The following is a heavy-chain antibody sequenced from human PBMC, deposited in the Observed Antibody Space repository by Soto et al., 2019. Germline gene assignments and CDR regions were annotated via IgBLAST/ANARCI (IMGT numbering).Heavy chain of an antibody. J-gene: IGHJ6*02. V-gene: IGHV3-23*01. D-gene: IGHD3-3*01. CDR2: ISGSGGST. CDR1: GFTFSSYA. CDR3: AKRQYYDFWSGYPPHRYYYYGMDV. Sequence: GGSLRLSCAASGFTFSSYAMSWVRQAPGKGLEWVSAISGSGGSTYYADSVKGRFTISRDNSKNTLYLQMNSLRAEDTAVYYCAKRQYYDFWSGYPPHRYYYYGMDVWGQGTTVTVS.